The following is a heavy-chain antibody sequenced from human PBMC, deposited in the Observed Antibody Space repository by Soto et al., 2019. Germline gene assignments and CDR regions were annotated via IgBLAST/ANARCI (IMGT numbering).Heavy chain of an antibody. CDR2: IFGSGEIT. V-gene: IGHV3-23*01. D-gene: IGHD3-10*01. CDR1: GFPFSTTD. CDR3: VKNSGWFNT. Sequence: QVMQSGGGLIQPGGSLRLACTASGFPFSTTDMSWVRQAPGKGLEWVATIFGSGEITYYADSVRGRLTVSRDNFKNTVYLQMNSLRADDTALYYCVKNSGWFNTWGQGALVIVSS. J-gene: IGHJ5*02.